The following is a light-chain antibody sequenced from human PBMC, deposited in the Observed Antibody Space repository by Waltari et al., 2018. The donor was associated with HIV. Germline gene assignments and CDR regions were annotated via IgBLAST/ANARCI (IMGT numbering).Light chain of an antibody. CDR2: KAS. CDR3: QQYTTFHWT. CDR1: QNVSSW. V-gene: IGKV1-5*03. J-gene: IGKJ1*01. Sequence: DIQMTQSPSTLSASSGDRVTINCRASQNVSSWLAWYQQKSGKAPKLLIYKASALEFGVPSRFSGSGSGADFTLVISSLQPDDFATYYCQQYTTFHWTFGQGTKVEIK.